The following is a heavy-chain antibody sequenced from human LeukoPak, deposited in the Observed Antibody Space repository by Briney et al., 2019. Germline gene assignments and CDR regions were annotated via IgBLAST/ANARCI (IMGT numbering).Heavy chain of an antibody. J-gene: IGHJ5*02. Sequence: PGGSLRLSCAASGFTVSDNYMSWVRQATGKGLEWVSVMYSGGDTYYANSAKGRFTFSRDISKNTLYLQMNGLRTEDTAMYYCARDAPQVPAAGVLASWGQGTLVTVSS. CDR3: ARDAPQVPAAGVLAS. CDR1: GFTVSDNY. D-gene: IGHD6-13*01. V-gene: IGHV3-53*01. CDR2: MYSGGDT.